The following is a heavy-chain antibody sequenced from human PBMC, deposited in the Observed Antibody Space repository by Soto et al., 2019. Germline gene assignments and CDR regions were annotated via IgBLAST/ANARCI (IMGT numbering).Heavy chain of an antibody. Sequence: EVQLLESGGGLVQPGGSLRLSCAASGLTFSSYAMSWVRQAPGKGLEWVSAISGSGGSTYYADSVKGRFTISRDNSKNTLYLQMNSLRAEDTAVYYCAKKGLRFLEWLSMNVGCYFDYWGQGTLVTVSS. V-gene: IGHV3-23*01. CDR2: ISGSGGST. D-gene: IGHD3-3*01. CDR3: AKKGLRFLEWLSMNVGCYFDY. CDR1: GLTFSSYA. J-gene: IGHJ4*02.